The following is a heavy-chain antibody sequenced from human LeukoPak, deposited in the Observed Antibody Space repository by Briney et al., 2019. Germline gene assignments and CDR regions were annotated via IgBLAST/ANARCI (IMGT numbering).Heavy chain of an antibody. CDR1: DLTFSSSG. CDR3: ARAPSVYGSSCPPSEY. D-gene: IGHD6-13*01. Sequence: GGSLRLSCAASDLTFSSSGINWVRQAPGKGLEWVSYISSSIGTIYYADSVKGRFTTSRDNAKNSLYLQMNSLRAEDTAVYYCARAPSVYGSSCPPSEYWGQGTLVTVSS. V-gene: IGHV3-48*04. CDR2: ISSSIGTI. J-gene: IGHJ4*02.